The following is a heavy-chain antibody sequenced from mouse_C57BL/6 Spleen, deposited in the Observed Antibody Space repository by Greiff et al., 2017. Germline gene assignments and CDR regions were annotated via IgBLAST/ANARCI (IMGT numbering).Heavy chain of an antibody. CDR3: ASGTGYYFDY. CDR1: GYAFSSYW. CDR2: IYPGDGDT. J-gene: IGHJ2*01. Sequence: VKLMESGAELVKPGASVKISCKASGYAFSSYWMNWVKQRPGKGLEWIGQIYPGDGDTNYNGKFKGKATLTADKSSSTAYMQLSSLTSEDSAVYFCASGTGYYFDYWGQGTTLTVSS. D-gene: IGHD4-1*01. V-gene: IGHV1-80*01.